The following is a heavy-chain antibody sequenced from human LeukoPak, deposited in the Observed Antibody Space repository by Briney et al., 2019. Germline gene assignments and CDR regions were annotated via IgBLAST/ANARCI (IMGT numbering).Heavy chain of an antibody. Sequence: GASLKISFKGSGYSFTSYWIGWVRPMPGKGLEWMGIIYPGDSDTRYSPSFQGQVTISADKSIITAYLQWSSLKASDTAMYYCARGRFLEWSSDDAFDIWGQGTMVTVSS. D-gene: IGHD3-3*01. V-gene: IGHV5-51*01. CDR3: ARGRFLEWSSDDAFDI. J-gene: IGHJ3*02. CDR1: GYSFTSYW. CDR2: IYPGDSDT.